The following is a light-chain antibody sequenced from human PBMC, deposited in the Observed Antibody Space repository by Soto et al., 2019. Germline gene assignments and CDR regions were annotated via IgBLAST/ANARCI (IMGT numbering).Light chain of an antibody. V-gene: IGKV1-39*01. J-gene: IGKJ5*01. CDR3: QQSYITPPIT. CDR1: QSVSKS. Sequence: DVQMTQSPSAMSALVGDRVTLTCRASQSVSKSLNWYQHKPGKAPKLLINAASNLRSGVPSRFSGSGSGTAFTLTIDGLQPEDFAVYYCQQSYITPPITFGQGTRREI. CDR2: AAS.